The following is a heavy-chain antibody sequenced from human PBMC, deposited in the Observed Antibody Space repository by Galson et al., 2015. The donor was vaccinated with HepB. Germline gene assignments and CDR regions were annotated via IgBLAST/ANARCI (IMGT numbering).Heavy chain of an antibody. CDR2: ISSSSSYI. D-gene: IGHD6-19*01. CDR3: AREKFSARTRRSGITVAAPLDY. Sequence: SLRLSCAASGFTFSSYGMHWVRQAPGKGLEWVSFISSSSSYIYYADSVKGRFTISRDNAKNSLYLQMNSLRAEDTAVYYCAREKFSARTRRSGITVAAPLDYWGQGTLVTVSS. V-gene: IGHV3-21*01. J-gene: IGHJ4*02. CDR1: GFTFSSYG.